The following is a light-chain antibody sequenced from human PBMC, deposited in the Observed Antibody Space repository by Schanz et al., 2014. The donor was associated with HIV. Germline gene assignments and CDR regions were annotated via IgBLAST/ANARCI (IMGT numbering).Light chain of an antibody. CDR1: QSINPW. CDR3: QQYSRHST. Sequence: DTQMTQSPSTVSASVGDRVTITCRASQSINPWLAWYQQKPGKAPNLLIYQVSTLESGVPSRFSGSGSGTDFTLTINSLQPDDLATYFCQQYSRHSTFGQGTKV. CDR2: QVS. J-gene: IGKJ1*01. V-gene: IGKV1-5*03.